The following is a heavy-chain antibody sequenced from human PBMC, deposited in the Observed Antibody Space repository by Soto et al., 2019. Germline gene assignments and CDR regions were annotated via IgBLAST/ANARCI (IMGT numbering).Heavy chain of an antibody. CDR2: IYWNDDK. J-gene: IGHJ4*02. V-gene: IGHV2-5*01. CDR3: AHINGLLWFGGQPYYFDY. Sequence: ESGPTLVNPTQTLTLTCTFSGFSLSTSGVGVCWIRQPPGKALEWLALIYWNDDKRYSPSLKSRLTITKDTSKNQVVLTMTNMDPVDTATYYCAHINGLLWFGGQPYYFDYWGQGTLVTVSS. D-gene: IGHD3-10*01. CDR1: GFSLSTSGVG.